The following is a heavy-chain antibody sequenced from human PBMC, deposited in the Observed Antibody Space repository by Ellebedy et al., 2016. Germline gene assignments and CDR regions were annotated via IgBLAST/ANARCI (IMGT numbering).Heavy chain of an antibody. V-gene: IGHV1-8*01. CDR3: ARSRDSSGPAFDI. CDR1: GYTFTSYD. D-gene: IGHD6-19*01. CDR2: MNPNSGNT. J-gene: IGHJ3*02. Sequence: ASVKVSXKASGYTFTSYDINWVRQATGQGLEWMGWMNPNSGNTGYAQKFQGRVTMTRNTSISTAYMELSSLRSEDTAVYYCARSRDSSGPAFDIWGQGTMVTVSS.